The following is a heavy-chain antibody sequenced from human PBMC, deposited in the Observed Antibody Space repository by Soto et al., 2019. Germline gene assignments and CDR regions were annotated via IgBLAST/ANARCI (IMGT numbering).Heavy chain of an antibody. CDR3: AGRFWSGYSVGDYYYYGMDV. Sequence: ASVKVSCKASGYTFTGYYMHWVRQAPGQGLEWMGWINPNSGGTNYAQKFQGRVTMTRDTSISTAYMELSRLRSDGTAVYYCAGRFWSGYSVGDYYYYGMDVWGQGTTVTVSS. CDR2: INPNSGGT. V-gene: IGHV1-2*02. CDR1: GYTFTGYY. J-gene: IGHJ6*02. D-gene: IGHD3-3*01.